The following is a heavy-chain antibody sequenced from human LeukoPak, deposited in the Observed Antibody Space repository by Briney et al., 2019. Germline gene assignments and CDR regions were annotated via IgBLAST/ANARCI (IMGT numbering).Heavy chain of an antibody. CDR3: AKDVTSYGY. J-gene: IGHJ4*02. D-gene: IGHD3-10*01. CDR2: IRYDGSNK. Sequence: GGSLRLSCAASRLTFTDYGMQWVRQAPGKGLEWVAFIRYDGSNKYYADSVKGRFTISRDNSKNTLYLQFNTLRAEDTAVYYFAKDVTSYGYWGQGTLVTVSS. CDR1: RLTFTDYG. V-gene: IGHV3-30*02.